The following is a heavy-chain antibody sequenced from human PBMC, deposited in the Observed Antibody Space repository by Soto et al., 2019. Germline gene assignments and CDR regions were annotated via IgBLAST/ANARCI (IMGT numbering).Heavy chain of an antibody. CDR3: AKDAPLWFGEFSFDY. V-gene: IGHV3-23*01. CDR2: ISGSGGST. J-gene: IGHJ4*02. CDR1: VFTFSSYA. Sequence: PGWSLRLSCAASVFTFSSYAMSWGRQAPGKGLEWVSAISGSGGSTYYADSVKGRFTISRDNSKNTLYLQMNSLRAEDTAVYYCAKDAPLWFGEFSFDYWGQGTLVTVSS. D-gene: IGHD3-10*01.